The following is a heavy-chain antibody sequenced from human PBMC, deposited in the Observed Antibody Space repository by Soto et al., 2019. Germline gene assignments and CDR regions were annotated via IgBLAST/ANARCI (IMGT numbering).Heavy chain of an antibody. J-gene: IGHJ6*02. CDR1: RVAFSKFI. CDR3: AKVRYSSPMGYYYGMDV. V-gene: IGHV1-69*01. CDR2: IIPIFGTA. Sequence: QAQLEQSGGEVKKPGSSVKVSCKASRVAFSKFIVTWVRQAPGLGLEWVGEIIPIFGTANYAQKIQGRVTITADESTSTSYMEVNNLRSEDTAVYYCAKVRYSSPMGYYYGMDVWGQGTTVTVSS. D-gene: IGHD6-19*01.